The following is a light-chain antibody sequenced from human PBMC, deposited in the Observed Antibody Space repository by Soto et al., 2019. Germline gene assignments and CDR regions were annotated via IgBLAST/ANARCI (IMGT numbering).Light chain of an antibody. Sequence: EVVMTQSPATLSVSPGDTATLSCRASQSVSSSLAWYQQKPGQAPRLLIYGASTRAAGVPARFSGSESGTEFTLPISRLQSEDVAIYYCQQYYNWRPRFGQGTKVDVK. V-gene: IGKV3-15*01. CDR2: GAS. J-gene: IGKJ1*01. CDR1: QSVSSS. CDR3: QQYYNWRPR.